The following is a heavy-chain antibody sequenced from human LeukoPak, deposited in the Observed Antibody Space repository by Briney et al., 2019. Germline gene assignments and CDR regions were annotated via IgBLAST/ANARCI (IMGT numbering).Heavy chain of an antibody. J-gene: IGHJ4*02. CDR2: IIPIFGTA. V-gene: IGHV1-69*01. CDR1: GGTFSSYA. CDR3: ARLGIAAARIDY. Sequence: SVKVSCKASGGTFSSYAISWVRQAPGQGLEWMGGIIPIFGTANYAQKVQGRVTITADESTSTAYMELSSLRSEDTAVYYCARLGIAAARIDYWGQGTLVTVSS. D-gene: IGHD6-13*01.